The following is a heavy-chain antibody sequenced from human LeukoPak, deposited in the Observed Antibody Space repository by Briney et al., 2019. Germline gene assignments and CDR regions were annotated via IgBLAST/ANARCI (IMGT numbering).Heavy chain of an antibody. CDR2: ISSSGNTI. CDR1: RFTFRSYE. V-gene: IGHV3-48*03. Sequence: GGSLRLSCAASRFTFRSYEMNWVRQAPGKGLEWVSYISSSGNTIYYADSVEGRFTISRDNAKNSLYLQMNSLRAEDTAVYYCARAPSAANVLWFDPWGQGTLVTVSS. CDR3: ARAPSAANVLWFDP. D-gene: IGHD2-2*01. J-gene: IGHJ5*02.